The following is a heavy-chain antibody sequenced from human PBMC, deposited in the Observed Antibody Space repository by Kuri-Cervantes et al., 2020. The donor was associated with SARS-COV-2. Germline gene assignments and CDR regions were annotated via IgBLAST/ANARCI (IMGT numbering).Heavy chain of an antibody. D-gene: IGHD3-22*01. Sequence: SLKISCAASGFTFSSYEMNWVRQAPGKGLEWVSYISSSGSTIYYADSVKGRFTISRDNAKNSLYLQMNSLRAEDTAVYYCARDPGPVVVIQNFDYWGQGTLVTVSS. V-gene: IGHV3-48*03. CDR3: ARDPGPVVVIQNFDY. CDR1: GFTFSSYE. CDR2: ISSSGSTI. J-gene: IGHJ4*02.